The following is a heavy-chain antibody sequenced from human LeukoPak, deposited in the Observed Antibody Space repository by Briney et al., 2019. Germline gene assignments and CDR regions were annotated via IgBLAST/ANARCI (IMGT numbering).Heavy chain of an antibody. CDR3: ARSNSPLGGNWFDP. V-gene: IGHV4-34*01. J-gene: IGHJ5*02. Sequence: GSLRLSCAASGFTFSSYAMSWVRQPPGKGLEWIGEINHSGSTNYNPSLRSRVTVSVDTSKNQFSLKLNSVTAADTAVYYCARSNSPLGGNWFDPWGQGTLVTVSS. CDR2: INHSGST. CDR1: GFTFSSYA. D-gene: IGHD3-16*01.